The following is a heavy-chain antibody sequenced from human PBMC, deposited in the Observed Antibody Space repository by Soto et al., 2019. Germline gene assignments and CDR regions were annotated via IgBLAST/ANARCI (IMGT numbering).Heavy chain of an antibody. CDR1: GGSISSDGYY. CDR2: IYYSGST. CDR3: ASACCHGSGSSPFDS. D-gene: IGHD3-10*01. V-gene: IGHV4-31*03. Sequence: QEQLQESGPGLVKPSQTLSLTCTVSGGSISSDGYYWSWIRQHPGKGLEGIGYIYYSGSTKYYPSLKSRVPISVAASKALFPVKLSPVPAADTAVYSCASACCHGSGSSPFDSWGQGTLVTVSS. J-gene: IGHJ4*02.